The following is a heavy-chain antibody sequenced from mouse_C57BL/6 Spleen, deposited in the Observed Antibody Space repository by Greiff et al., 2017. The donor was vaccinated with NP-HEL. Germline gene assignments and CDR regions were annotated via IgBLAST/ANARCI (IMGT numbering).Heavy chain of an antibody. J-gene: IGHJ1*03. CDR3: ARSYGSSYPSYWYFDV. CDR1: GFTFSDYG. Sequence: EVKLVESGGGLVKPGGSLKLSCAASGFTFSDYGMHWVRQAPEKGLEWVAYISSGSSTIYYADTVKGRLTISRDNAKNTLFLQMTSMRSEDTAMYYCARSYGSSYPSYWYFDVWGTGTTVTVSS. D-gene: IGHD1-1*01. V-gene: IGHV5-17*01. CDR2: ISSGSSTI.